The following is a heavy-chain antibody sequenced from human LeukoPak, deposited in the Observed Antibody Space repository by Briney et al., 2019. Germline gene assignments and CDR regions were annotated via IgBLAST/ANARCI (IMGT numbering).Heavy chain of an antibody. V-gene: IGHV3-23*01. CDR1: GFTFSSYA. D-gene: IGHD2-21*02. Sequence: GGSLRLSCAASGFTFSSYAMSWVRQAPGKGLEWVSAISRSGGSTYYADSVKGRFTISRDNSKNTLYLQMNSLGAEDTAVYFCARGGGDYCFDYWGQGALVTVSS. J-gene: IGHJ4*01. CDR2: ISRSGGST. CDR3: ARGGGDYCFDY.